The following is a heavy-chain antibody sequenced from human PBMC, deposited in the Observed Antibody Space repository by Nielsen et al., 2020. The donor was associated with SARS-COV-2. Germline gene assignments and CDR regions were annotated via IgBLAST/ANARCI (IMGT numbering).Heavy chain of an antibody. V-gene: IGHV4-59*01. CDR3: ARGALSGSYYWFDP. CDR1: GGSISSYY. CDR2: IYYSGST. J-gene: IGHJ5*02. D-gene: IGHD1-26*01. Sequence: SETLSLTCTVSGGSISSYYWSWIRQPPGKGLEWIGYIYYSGSTNYNPSLKSRVTISVDTSKNQFSLKLSSVTAADTAVYYCARGALSGSYYWFDPWGQGTLVTVSS.